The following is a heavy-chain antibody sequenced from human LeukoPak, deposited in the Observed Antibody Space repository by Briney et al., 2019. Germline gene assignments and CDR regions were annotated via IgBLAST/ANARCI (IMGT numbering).Heavy chain of an antibody. CDR1: RFTSSTYG. CDR3: AKEIHRWAVAGEY. Sequence: PGGSLRLSCAASRFTSSTYGMHWVRQAPGRWLAWVALKRYYGSVKDYGESVKGGFTPSRENCTKTLYMQMNTLRAVQSAVYNCAKEIHRWAVAGEYWGQGILVTVSS. J-gene: IGHJ4*02. V-gene: IGHV3-30*02. D-gene: IGHD6-19*01. CDR2: KRYYGSVK.